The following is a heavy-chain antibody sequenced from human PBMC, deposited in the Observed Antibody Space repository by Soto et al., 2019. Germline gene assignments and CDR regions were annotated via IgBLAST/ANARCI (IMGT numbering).Heavy chain of an antibody. V-gene: IGHV1-18*04. J-gene: IGHJ5*02. D-gene: IGHD3-22*01. CDR3: ARIGYYYDSSGYYYVDWFDP. CDR1: GYTFTSYG. Sequence: ASVKVSCKASGYTFTSYGISWVRQAPGQGLEWMGWISAYNGNTNYAQKLQGRVTMTTDTSTSTAYMELRSLRSDGTAVYYCARIGYYYDSSGYYYVDWFDPWGQGTLVTVSS. CDR2: ISAYNGNT.